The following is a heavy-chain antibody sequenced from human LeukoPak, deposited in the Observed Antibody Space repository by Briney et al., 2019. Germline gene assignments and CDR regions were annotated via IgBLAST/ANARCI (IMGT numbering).Heavy chain of an antibody. Sequence: PGGSLRLSCAASGFTFSSYEMNWVRRAPGKGLEWVSYISSSGSTIYYADSVKGRFTISRDNAKNSLYLQMNSLRAEDTAVCYCARSHFGELLLPFDYWGQGTLVTVSS. D-gene: IGHD3-10*01. CDR1: GFTFSSYE. V-gene: IGHV3-48*03. J-gene: IGHJ4*02. CDR2: ISSSGSTI. CDR3: ARSHFGELLLPFDY.